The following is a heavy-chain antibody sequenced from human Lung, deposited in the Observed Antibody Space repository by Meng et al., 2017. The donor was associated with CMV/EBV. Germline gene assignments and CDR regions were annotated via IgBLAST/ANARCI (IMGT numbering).Heavy chain of an antibody. CDR3: ATDNIAAQANWFDP. D-gene: IGHD6-13*01. Sequence: SLXVFCKASGGTFSSYAISWVRQAPGQGLEWMGGIIPILGIANYAQKFQGRVKITADKSTSTAYMELSSLRSEETAVYYCATDNIAAQANWFDPWGQGTLVTVSS. J-gene: IGHJ5*02. CDR2: IIPILGIA. CDR1: GGTFSSYA. V-gene: IGHV1-69*10.